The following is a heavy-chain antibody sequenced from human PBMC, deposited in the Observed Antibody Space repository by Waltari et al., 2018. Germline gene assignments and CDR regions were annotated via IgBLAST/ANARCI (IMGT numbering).Heavy chain of an antibody. CDR2: IKSKTDGGTT. D-gene: IGHD3-3*01. CDR3: TIEDRRFLEWSYYYMDV. J-gene: IGHJ6*03. Sequence: EVQLVESGGGLVKPGGSLRLSCAASGFTFSNAWMSWVRQAPGKGLEWVGRIKSKTDGGTTDYAAPVKGRFTISRDDSKNTLYLQMNSLKTEDTAVYYCTIEDRRFLEWSYYYMDVWGKGTTVTISS. CDR1: GFTFSNAW. V-gene: IGHV3-15*01.